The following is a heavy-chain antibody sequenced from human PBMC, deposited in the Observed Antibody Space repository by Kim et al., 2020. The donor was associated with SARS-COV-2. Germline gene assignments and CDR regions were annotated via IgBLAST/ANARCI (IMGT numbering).Heavy chain of an antibody. D-gene: IGHD6-13*01. Sequence: GGSLRLSCAASGFTFSSYAMSWVRQAPGKGLEWVSAISGSGGSTYYADSVQGRYTISRDNSKNTLYLQMNSLRAEDTAVYYCAKGVIAAAARSHPKYYFDYWGQGTLVTVSS. CDR1: GFTFSSYA. CDR3: AKGVIAAAARSHPKYYFDY. J-gene: IGHJ4*02. V-gene: IGHV3-23*01. CDR2: ISGSGGST.